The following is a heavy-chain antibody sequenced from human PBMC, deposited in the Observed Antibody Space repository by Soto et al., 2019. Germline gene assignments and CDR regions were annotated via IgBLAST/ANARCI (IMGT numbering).Heavy chain of an antibody. J-gene: IGHJ5*02. V-gene: IGHV4-31*03. CDR2: IFYRGTT. CDR1: GGSMTSGCYF. D-gene: IGHD4-17*01. Sequence: QVQLQESGPGLVKPSQTLSLTCTVSGGSMTSGCYFWSWIRQPPGMGLEWIGNIFYRGTTYYNPSIKSRVTISIDTSKNQFSLVLTSVAAADTAVYYCARFDFGDYRNCFDPWGQGTLVTASS. CDR3: ARFDFGDYRNCFDP.